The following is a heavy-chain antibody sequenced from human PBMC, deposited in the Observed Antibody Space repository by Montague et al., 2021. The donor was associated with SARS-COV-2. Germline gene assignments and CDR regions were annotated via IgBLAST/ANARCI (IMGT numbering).Heavy chain of an antibody. Sequence: SETLSLTCTVSGGSISSSNYYWGWIRQPPGKGLEWIGTMYYSGSTYYKPSLKSRVTISVYTSKNQFSLKLRSVTAADTAVYSCARHSGRGQWLAFDYWGQGILVTVSS. CDR3: ARHSGRGQWLAFDY. CDR1: GGSISSSNYY. D-gene: IGHD6-19*01. J-gene: IGHJ4*02. V-gene: IGHV4-39*01. CDR2: MYYSGST.